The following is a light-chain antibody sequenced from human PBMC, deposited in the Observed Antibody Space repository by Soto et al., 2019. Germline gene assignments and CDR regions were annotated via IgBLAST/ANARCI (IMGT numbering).Light chain of an antibody. CDR2: GAS. V-gene: IGKV3-20*01. Sequence: EIVLTQSPGTLSLSPGERATLSCRASQSFSSSYLAWYQQTPGQAPRLLIYGASSSATGIPDRFSGSGSGTDFTLTISRLEPEDFAVYYCQQYGSSPRTFGQGTKVDIK. CDR1: QSFSSSY. CDR3: QQYGSSPRT. J-gene: IGKJ1*01.